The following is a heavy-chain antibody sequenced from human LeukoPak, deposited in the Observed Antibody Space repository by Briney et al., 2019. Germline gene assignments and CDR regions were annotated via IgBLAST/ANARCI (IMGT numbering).Heavy chain of an antibody. CDR3: ARDGGYYYDSSGYYPENY. V-gene: IGHV3-21*01. D-gene: IGHD3-22*01. Sequence: PGGSLRLSCAASGFTFSSYSMNWVRQAPGKGLEWVSSISSSSSYIYYADSVKGRFTISRDNAKNSLYLQMNSLRAEDTAVYYSARDGGYYYDSSGYYPENYWGQGTLVTVSS. J-gene: IGHJ4*02. CDR2: ISSSSSYI. CDR1: GFTFSSYS.